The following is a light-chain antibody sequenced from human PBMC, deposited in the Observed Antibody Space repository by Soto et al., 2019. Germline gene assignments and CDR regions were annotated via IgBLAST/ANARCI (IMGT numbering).Light chain of an antibody. CDR1: QSVSTN. J-gene: IGKJ2*01. CDR2: GAS. V-gene: IGKV3-15*01. CDR3: QQYNDWPPKYT. Sequence: EIVMTQSPATLSVSPGERATLSCRASQSVSTNLAWYQQKPGQAPRLLMYGASTRATGIPARFSGSGSGTEFTITISSLQSEDFALYYCQQYNDWPPKYTFGQGTKLEIK.